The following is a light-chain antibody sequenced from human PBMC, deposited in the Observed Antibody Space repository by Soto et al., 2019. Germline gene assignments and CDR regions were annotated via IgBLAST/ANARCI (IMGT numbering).Light chain of an antibody. CDR2: GAS. CDR1: QSVSSNS. Sequence: EIVLTQSPGTLSLSPGGRATLSCRASQSVSSNSLAWYQQKPGQAPRLLIYGASSRASGIPDRFSGSGYGTDFTLTISRLEPEDFAVYYCQQCDTSRTWTFGQGTKVDIK. CDR3: QQCDTSRTWT. V-gene: IGKV3-20*01. J-gene: IGKJ1*01.